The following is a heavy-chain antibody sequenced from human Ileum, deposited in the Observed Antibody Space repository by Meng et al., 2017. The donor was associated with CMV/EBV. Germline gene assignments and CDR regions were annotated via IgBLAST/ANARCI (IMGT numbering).Heavy chain of an antibody. CDR3: GIWFYNYYYLFSG. CDR1: GFTFSNAW. Sequence: EVLLVASGGGLVKPGRCLRVSCAAVGFTFSNAWMSWVRKAPGKGLEWVGRITESGATIDYATPVKGRFTILRDDAKNMLYLQMDSLKTDDTAVYYCGIWFYNYYYLFSGWGQGTLVTVSS. CDR2: ITESGATI. D-gene: IGHD1-1*01. V-gene: IGHV3-15*01. J-gene: IGHJ4*02.